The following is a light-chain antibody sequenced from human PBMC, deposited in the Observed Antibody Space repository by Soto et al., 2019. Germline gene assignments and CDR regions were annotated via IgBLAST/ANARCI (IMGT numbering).Light chain of an antibody. CDR1: QSVSSS. J-gene: IGKJ1*01. CDR3: QTYKNWPWA. V-gene: IGKV3-15*01. CDR2: GAY. Sequence: EIVITRSPATRSGWPGERGTRAWRTSQSVSSSLAWYQQKPGQAPSLLIYGAYTRATGIPARFSGRGSGPACTLTIRSPQSEACAVYFCQTYKNWPWAFGSGTKVDIK.